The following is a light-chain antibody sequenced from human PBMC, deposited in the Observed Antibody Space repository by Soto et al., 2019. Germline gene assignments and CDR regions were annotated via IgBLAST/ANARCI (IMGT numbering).Light chain of an antibody. J-gene: IGKJ2*01. CDR2: GAS. CDR3: QQYGNAPPYT. Sequence: EIVLTQSPGTLSLSPGERATLSCRASQSVSSSSLAWYQQKVGQAPRLLIHGASSRATGIADRFSGSGSGTDFTLTISRLEPEDSAVYYCQQYGNAPPYTFGQGTKLEIK. CDR1: QSVSSSS. V-gene: IGKV3-20*01.